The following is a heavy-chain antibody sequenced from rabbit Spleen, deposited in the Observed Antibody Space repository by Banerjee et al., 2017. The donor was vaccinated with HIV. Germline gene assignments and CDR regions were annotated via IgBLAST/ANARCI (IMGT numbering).Heavy chain of an antibody. Sequence: QSLEESGGDLVKPGASLTLTCTASGFSFSSSDFINWVRQAPGKGLEWISCIAGSSSGFTYSATWAKGRFTCSKTSSTTVTLQMTSLTVADTATYFCARDTGSSFSSYGMDLWGQGTLVTVS. D-gene: IGHD8-1*01. CDR1: GFSFSSSDF. V-gene: IGHV1S40*01. CDR2: IAGSSSGFT. J-gene: IGHJ6*01. CDR3: ARDTGSSFSSYGMDL.